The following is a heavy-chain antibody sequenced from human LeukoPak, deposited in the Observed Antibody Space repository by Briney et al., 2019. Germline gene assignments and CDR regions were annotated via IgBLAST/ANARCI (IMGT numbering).Heavy chain of an antibody. V-gene: IGHV3-48*01. CDR1: GFSLSAYN. J-gene: IGHJ4*02. D-gene: IGHD1-26*01. CDR2: ISSSSATI. CDR3: ARGWELLYYFDY. Sequence: GGSLRLSCEGSGFSLSAYNMNWVRQAPGKGLESVSYISSSSATIFYADSVKGRFTISRDNAKNSLYLQMNSLRPEDTAVYYCARGWELLYYFDYWGQGTLVTVSS.